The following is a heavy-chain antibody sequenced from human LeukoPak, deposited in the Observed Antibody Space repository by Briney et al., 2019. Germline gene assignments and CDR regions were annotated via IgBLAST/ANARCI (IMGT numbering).Heavy chain of an antibody. CDR3: VRAFRFDSGAYYYVD. CDR1: GFTFSSYP. V-gene: IGHV3-64D*09. CDR2: INDRGDDT. Sequence: GGSLRLSCSASGFTFSSYPMHWVRQAPGEGLEYVTAINDRGDDTYYADSVKGRFTISRDNSKNSLYLQMSSLRAEDTAVYYCVRAFRFDSGAYYYVDWGQGTLVTVSS. J-gene: IGHJ4*02. D-gene: IGHD3-22*01.